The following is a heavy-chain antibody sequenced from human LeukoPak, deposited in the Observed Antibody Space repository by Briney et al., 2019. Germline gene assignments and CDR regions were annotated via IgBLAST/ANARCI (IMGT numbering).Heavy chain of an antibody. V-gene: IGHV6-1*01. D-gene: IGHD4-11*01. CDR1: GDSVSSSSAV. Sequence: SQTLSLTCAVSGDSVSSSSAVWNWIRQSPSRGLEWLGRSYYRSKWHNEYAESVKSRISITSDTSKNQFSLQLNSVTPEDTAEYFCAGTTDYSSFLAFWGQGTLVTVSS. CDR2: SYYRSKWHN. CDR3: AGTTDYSSFLAF. J-gene: IGHJ4*02.